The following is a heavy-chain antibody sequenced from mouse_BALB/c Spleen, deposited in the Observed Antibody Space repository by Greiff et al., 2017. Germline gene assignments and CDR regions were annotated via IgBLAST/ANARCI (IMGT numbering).Heavy chain of an antibody. CDR3: NRQTARASSYAGDY. CDR1: GYSFTSYW. J-gene: IGHJ4*01. Sequence: VQLQQSGTVLARPGASVKMSCKASGYSFTSYWMHWVKQRPGQGLEWIGAIYPGNSDTSYNQKFKGKAKLTAVTSASTAYMELSSLTNEDSAVYDCNRQTARASSYAGDYWGQGTSVTVSA. V-gene: IGHV1-5*01. D-gene: IGHD3-2*01. CDR2: IYPGNSDT.